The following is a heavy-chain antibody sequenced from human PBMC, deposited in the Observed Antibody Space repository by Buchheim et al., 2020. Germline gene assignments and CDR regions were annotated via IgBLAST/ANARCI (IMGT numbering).Heavy chain of an antibody. V-gene: IGHV1-69*01. CDR2: IVPISGTE. CDR3: AARPPGGTATIRFYYYMDV. Sequence: QVQLVQSGAEVKKPGSSVKVSCKASGGTFSNYVISWVRQAHGQGLEWMGGIVPISGTENYAQKFQGRLTIIADESKSTAYMELSSLRSEDTAMYYCAARPPGGTATIRFYYYMDVWGTGTT. J-gene: IGHJ6*03. CDR1: GGTFSNYV. D-gene: IGHD5-24*01.